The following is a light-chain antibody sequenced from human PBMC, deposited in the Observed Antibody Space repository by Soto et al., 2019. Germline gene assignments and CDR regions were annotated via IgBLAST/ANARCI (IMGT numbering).Light chain of an antibody. V-gene: IGKV1-5*03. CDR3: QHYNSYPEA. CDR1: QTISSW. Sequence: IQMTQSPYTLSGSVGDRVTITCRASQTISSWLAWYQQKPGKAPKLLIYKASTLKSGAPSRFSGSGSGTEFTLTISSLQPDDFATYYCQHYNSYPEALGQETNV. CDR2: KAS. J-gene: IGKJ1*01.